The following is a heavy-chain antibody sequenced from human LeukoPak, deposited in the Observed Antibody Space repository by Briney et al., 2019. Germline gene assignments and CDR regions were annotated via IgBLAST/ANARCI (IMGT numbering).Heavy chain of an antibody. D-gene: IGHD5-24*01. CDR3: ARLGGGDGYNLYSDFDY. CDR1: GYTFTSYY. J-gene: IGHJ4*02. CDR2: INPSGGST. Sequence: ASVKVSCKASGYTFTSYYMRWVRQAPGQGLEWMGIINPSGGSTSYAQKFQGRVTMTRDTSTSTVYMELSSLRSEDTAVYYCARLGGGDGYNLYSDFDYWGQGTLVTVSS. V-gene: IGHV1-46*01.